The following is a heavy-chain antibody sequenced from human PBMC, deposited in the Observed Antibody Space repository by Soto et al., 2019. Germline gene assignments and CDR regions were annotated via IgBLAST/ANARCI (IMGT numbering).Heavy chain of an antibody. CDR3: ARDENWNPKLKPGGFDP. CDR1: GDSVSSNSAA. Sequence: PSQTLSLTFAISGDSVSSNSAAWNWIRQSPSRGLEWLGRTYYRSKWYNDYAVSVKSRITINPDTSKNQFSLQLNSVTPEDTAVYYCARDENWNPKLKPGGFDPWGQGTLVTVSS. V-gene: IGHV6-1*01. CDR2: TYYRSKWYN. J-gene: IGHJ5*02. D-gene: IGHD1-1*01.